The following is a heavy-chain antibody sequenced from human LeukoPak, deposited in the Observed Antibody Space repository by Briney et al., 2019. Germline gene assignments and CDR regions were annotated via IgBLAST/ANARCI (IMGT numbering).Heavy chain of an antibody. CDR1: GGSFSGYY. Sequence: SETLSLTCAVYGGSFSGYYWSWIRQLPGKGLEWIGEINHSGSTNYNPSLKSRVTISVDTSKNQFSLKLSSVTAADTAVYYCARERGVALRSYYFDYWGQGTLVTVSS. CDR3: ARERGVALRSYYFDY. CDR2: INHSGST. D-gene: IGHD3-10*01. V-gene: IGHV4-34*01. J-gene: IGHJ4*02.